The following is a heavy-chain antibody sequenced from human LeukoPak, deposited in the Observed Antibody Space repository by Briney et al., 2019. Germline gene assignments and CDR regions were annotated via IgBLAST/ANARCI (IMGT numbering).Heavy chain of an antibody. V-gene: IGHV3-53*01. Sequence: GGSLRLSCAASGFTVSSNYMSWVRQAPGKGLEWVSVIYSGGSTYYADSVKGRFTISRDNSKNTLYLQMNSLRAEDTAVYYCARGVGSGSRLGAGDYWGQGTLVTVSS. D-gene: IGHD1-26*01. CDR1: GFTVSSNY. CDR2: IYSGGST. CDR3: ARGVGSGSRLGAGDY. J-gene: IGHJ4*02.